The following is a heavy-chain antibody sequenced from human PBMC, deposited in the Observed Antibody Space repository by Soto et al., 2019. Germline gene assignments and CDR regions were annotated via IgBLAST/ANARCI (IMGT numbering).Heavy chain of an antibody. J-gene: IGHJ6*02. D-gene: IGHD6-19*01. CDR2: ISAYNGNT. V-gene: IGHV1-18*01. CDR1: GYTFTSYG. Sequence: QVQLVQSGAEVKKPGASVKVSCKASGYTFTSYGISWVRQAPGQGLEWMGWISAYNGNTNYAQKLQGRVTMTTDTSTSTAYMELRSLRSDDTAVYYCARDRFRWGWNYYYGMDVWGQGTTVTVSS. CDR3: ARDRFRWGWNYYYGMDV.